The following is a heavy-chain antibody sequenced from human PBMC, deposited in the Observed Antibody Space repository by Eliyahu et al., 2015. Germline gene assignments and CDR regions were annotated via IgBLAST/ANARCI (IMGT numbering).Heavy chain of an antibody. CDR3: ACTAPGQAASGQQ. CDR2: ISGDGSTM. J-gene: IGHJ1*01. CDR1: GFTFXTYW. D-gene: IGHD3-10*01. V-gene: IGHV3-74*01. Sequence: EVQLVESGGGLVQPGGSLRLSCAAXGFTFXTYWMHWVRQAPGKGLVWVSRISGDGSTMNYADSVKGRFTISRDNAKNALYLQMNSLTAEDTAVYYCACTAPGQAASGQQWGQGTLVTVSS.